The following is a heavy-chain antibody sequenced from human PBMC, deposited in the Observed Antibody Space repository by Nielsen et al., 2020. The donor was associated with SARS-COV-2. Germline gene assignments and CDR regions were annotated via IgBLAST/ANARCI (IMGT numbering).Heavy chain of an antibody. V-gene: IGHV4-59*12. Sequence: SETLSLTCTVSGGSISSYYWSWIRQPPGKGLEWIGYIYYSGSTNYNPSLKSRVTISVDTSKNQFSLKLSSVTAADTAVYYCASATYYDFWSGPGGDYYYGMDVWGQGTTVTVSS. CDR1: GGSISSYY. D-gene: IGHD3-3*01. J-gene: IGHJ6*02. CDR2: IYYSGST. CDR3: ASATYYDFWSGPGGDYYYGMDV.